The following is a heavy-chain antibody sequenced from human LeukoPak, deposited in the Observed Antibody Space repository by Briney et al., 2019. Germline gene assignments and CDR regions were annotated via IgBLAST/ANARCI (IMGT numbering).Heavy chain of an antibody. CDR1: GYTFTGYY. V-gene: IGHV1-46*01. CDR2: INPSGGST. Sequence: ASVKVSCKASGYTFTGYYMHWVRQAPGQGLEWMGIINPSGGSTSYAQKFQGRVTMTRDTSTSTVYMELSSLRSEDTAVYYCAREVSSVAGDYWGQGTLVTVSS. CDR3: AREVSSVAGDY. J-gene: IGHJ4*02. D-gene: IGHD6-19*01.